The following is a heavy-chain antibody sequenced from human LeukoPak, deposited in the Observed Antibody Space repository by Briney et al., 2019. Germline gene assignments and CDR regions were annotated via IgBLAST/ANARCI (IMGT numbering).Heavy chain of an antibody. CDR3: ASSNYYDSSGYYY. V-gene: IGHV4-4*07. Sequence: PSETLSLTCTVSGGSLSSYYWSWIRQPAGKGLEWVGRIYSSGNTNYNPSLKSRVTMSVDTSKNQFSLKLSSVTAADTAVYYSASSNYYDSSGYYYWGQGTLVTVSS. CDR1: GGSLSSYY. CDR2: IYSSGNT. J-gene: IGHJ4*02. D-gene: IGHD3-22*01.